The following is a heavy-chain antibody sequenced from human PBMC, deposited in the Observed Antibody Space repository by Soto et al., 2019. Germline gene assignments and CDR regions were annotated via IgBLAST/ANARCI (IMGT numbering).Heavy chain of an antibody. D-gene: IGHD3-3*01. V-gene: IGHV4-59*01. CDR2: IYYSWST. CDR1: WGTSINYD. CDR3: AREGLCAYGIRRSYYLHGMDV. Sequence: QSLSNSVAWGTSINYDGSWIRKHPGKGVEWIGYIYYSWSTNYNPSLKSRVTISVDTSKNQFSLKLSSVTAADTAVYYCAREGLCAYGIRRSYYLHGMDVSAQ. J-gene: IGHJ6*02.